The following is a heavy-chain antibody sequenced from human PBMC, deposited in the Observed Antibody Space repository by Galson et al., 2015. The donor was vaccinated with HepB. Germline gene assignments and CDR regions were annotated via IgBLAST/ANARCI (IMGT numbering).Heavy chain of an antibody. CDR1: GGSFSGSY. V-gene: IGHV4-34*01. D-gene: IGHD5-18*01. CDR3: ARGLLVGDSAMVAHPYYYGMDV. Sequence: LSLTCAVYGGSFSGSYWSWIRQPPGKGLEWIGEINHSGSTYYNPSLKSRVTISVDTSKNQFSLKLTSVTAADTAVYYCARGLLVGDSAMVAHPYYYGMDVWGQGTTVTVSS. CDR2: INHSGST. J-gene: IGHJ6*02.